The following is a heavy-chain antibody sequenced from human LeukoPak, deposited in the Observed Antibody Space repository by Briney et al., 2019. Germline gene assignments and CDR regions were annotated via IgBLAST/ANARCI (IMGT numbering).Heavy chain of an antibody. CDR1: GFTFSSCA. D-gene: IGHD6-13*01. CDR2: ISGSGGST. V-gene: IGHV3-23*01. CDR3: AKQGVWIAAAGTKRAFDY. Sequence: PGGSLRLSCAASGFTFSSCAMSWVRQAPGKGLEWVSAISGSGGSTYYADSVKGRFTISRDNSKNTLYLQMNSLRAEDTAVYYCAKQGVWIAAAGTKRAFDYWGQGTLVTVSS. J-gene: IGHJ4*02.